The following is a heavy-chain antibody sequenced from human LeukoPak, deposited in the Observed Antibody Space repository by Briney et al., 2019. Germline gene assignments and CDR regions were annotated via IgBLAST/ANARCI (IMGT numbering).Heavy chain of an antibody. Sequence: SETLSLTCAVYGGSFSGYYWSWIRQPPGKGLEWIGEINHSGSTNYNPSLKSRVTISVDASKNQFSLKLSSVTAADTAVYYCARSGGWYEWDYFDYWGQGTLVTVSS. V-gene: IGHV4-34*01. CDR1: GGSFSGYY. CDR2: INHSGST. D-gene: IGHD6-19*01. CDR3: ARSGGWYEWDYFDY. J-gene: IGHJ4*02.